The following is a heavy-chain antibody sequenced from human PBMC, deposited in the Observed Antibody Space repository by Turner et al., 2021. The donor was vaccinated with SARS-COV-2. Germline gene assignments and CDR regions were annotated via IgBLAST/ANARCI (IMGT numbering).Heavy chain of an antibody. Sequence: QVQLVESGGGVVQPGRSLRLSCAAYAFTFSSYGMHWVRQAPGKGLEWVAVIWFDGSNKYYADSVKCRFTISRDNSKNTLYLQMNSLRAEDTAVYYCARDRAFGDSSGRDYWGQGTLVTVSS. CDR1: AFTFSSYG. CDR2: IWFDGSNK. J-gene: IGHJ4*02. D-gene: IGHD3-22*01. CDR3: ARDRAFGDSSGRDY. V-gene: IGHV3-33*01.